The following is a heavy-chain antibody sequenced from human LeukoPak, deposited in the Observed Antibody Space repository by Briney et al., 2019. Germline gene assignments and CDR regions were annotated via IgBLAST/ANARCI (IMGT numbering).Heavy chain of an antibody. CDR2: ISYSGST. CDR1: GDSISSSGSY. Sequence: SETLSLTCTVSGDSISSSGSYWAWIRQPPGKGLEWIGSISYSGSTYYNPSLKSRVTMSVDTSKNQLTLNLNSVTATDTAFYYCARQRSYGGNFRIFDYWGQGTLVTVSS. D-gene: IGHD4-23*01. CDR3: ARQRSYGGNFRIFDY. J-gene: IGHJ4*02. V-gene: IGHV4-39*01.